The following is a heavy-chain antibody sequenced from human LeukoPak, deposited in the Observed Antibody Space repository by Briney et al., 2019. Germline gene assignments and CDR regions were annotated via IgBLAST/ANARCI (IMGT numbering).Heavy chain of an antibody. V-gene: IGHV1-69*05. J-gene: IGHJ2*01. Sequence: SVKVSCKASGGTFSSYAISWVRQAPGQGLEWMGGIIPIFGTANYAQKFQGRVTITTDESTSTAYMELSSLRSEDTAVYYCASPYYYDSSGYQHAHWYFDLWGRGTLVTVSS. D-gene: IGHD3-22*01. CDR1: GGTFSSYA. CDR2: IIPIFGTA. CDR3: ASPYYYDSSGYQHAHWYFDL.